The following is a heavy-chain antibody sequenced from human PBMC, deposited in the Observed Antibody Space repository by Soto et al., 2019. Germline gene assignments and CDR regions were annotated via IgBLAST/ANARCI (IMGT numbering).Heavy chain of an antibody. CDR1: GFTFSDYY. CDR3: ARERYDSSGYSFDP. V-gene: IGHV3-11*01. Sequence: QVKLVESGGGLVKPGGSLRLSCAASGFTFSDYYMSWIRQAPGKGLEWVSYISSSASTIYYADSVKGRFTISRDNAKNSLYLQMISLRAEYTAVYYCARERYDSSGYSFDPWGQGTLVTVSS. J-gene: IGHJ5*02. D-gene: IGHD3-22*01. CDR2: ISSSASTI.